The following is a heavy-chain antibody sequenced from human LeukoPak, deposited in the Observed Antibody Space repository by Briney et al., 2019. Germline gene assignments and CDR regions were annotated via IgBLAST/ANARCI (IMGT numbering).Heavy chain of an antibody. D-gene: IGHD3-10*01. CDR1: GFTFSSYG. J-gene: IGHJ4*02. CDR3: AKDRYYYGSGSYCTFDY. V-gene: IGHV3-30*02. Sequence: GGSLRLSCAASGFTFSSYGMHWVRQAPGKGLEWVAFIRYDGSNKYYADSVKGRFTISRDNSKNTLYLQMNSLRAEDTAVYYCAKDRYYYGSGSYCTFDYWGQGTLVTVSS. CDR2: IRYDGSNK.